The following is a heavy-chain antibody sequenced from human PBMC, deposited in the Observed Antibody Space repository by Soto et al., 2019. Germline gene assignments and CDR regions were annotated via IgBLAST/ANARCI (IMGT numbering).Heavy chain of an antibody. V-gene: IGHV4-59*11. Sequence: SETLSLTCTVSRGSISSHYWSWVRQAQGKGLEWIGNIYYRGSTTYNPSLRSRSTISVDTSNNQFSLKLNSVTTADTAVYYCARDGREASGMDVWGQGTKVTVSS. D-gene: IGHD1-26*01. CDR2: IYYRGST. J-gene: IGHJ6*02. CDR1: RGSISSHY. CDR3: ARDGREASGMDV.